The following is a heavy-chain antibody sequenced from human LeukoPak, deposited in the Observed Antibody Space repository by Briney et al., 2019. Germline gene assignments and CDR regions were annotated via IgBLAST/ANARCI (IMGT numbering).Heavy chain of an antibody. CDR1: GGSFSGYY. CDR3: ARQTADCSSTSCYTWGYYYYYYMDV. V-gene: IGHV4-34*01. Sequence: SETLSLTCAVYGGSFSGYYWSWIRQPPGKGLEWIGEINHSGSTNYNPSLKSRVTISVDTSKNQFSLKLSSVTAADTAVYYCARQTADCSSTSCYTWGYYYYYYMDVWGKGTTVTVSS. D-gene: IGHD2-2*02. J-gene: IGHJ6*03. CDR2: INHSGST.